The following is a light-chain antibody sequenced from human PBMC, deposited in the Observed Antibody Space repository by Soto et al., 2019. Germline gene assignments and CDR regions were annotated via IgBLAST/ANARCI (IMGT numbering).Light chain of an antibody. CDR1: QSVSSN. CDR2: GAS. Sequence: EIVMTQSPATLSVSPGERATLSCWASQSVSSNLAWYQQKSGQAPRLLMYGASTRATGIPARFSGSGSGTEFTLTISSLQSEDFAVYYCQQYDNLPGYTFGQGTKLEIK. CDR3: QQYDNLPGYT. J-gene: IGKJ2*01. V-gene: IGKV3-15*01.